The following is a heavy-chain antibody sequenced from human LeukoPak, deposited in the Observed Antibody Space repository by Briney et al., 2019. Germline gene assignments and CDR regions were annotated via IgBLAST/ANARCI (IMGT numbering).Heavy chain of an antibody. CDR1: GGSFSGYY. J-gene: IGHJ4*02. CDR2: INHSGST. V-gene: IGHV4-34*01. D-gene: IGHD3-9*01. CDR3: ARVSIYDILTGYYLGGATFDY. Sequence: SETLSLTCAVYGGSFSGYYWSWIRQPPGKGLEWIGEINHSGSTKYNPSLKSRATISVEASKNQFSLKLSSVTAADTAVYYCARVSIYDILTGYYLGGATFDYWGQGTLVTVSS.